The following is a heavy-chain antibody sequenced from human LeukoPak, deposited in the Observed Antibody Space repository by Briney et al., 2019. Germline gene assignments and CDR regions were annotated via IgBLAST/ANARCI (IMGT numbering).Heavy chain of an antibody. CDR2: ISGSGGST. CDR1: GFTFNNAW. V-gene: IGHV3-23*01. CDR3: AKDRHAPGRYCSSTTCFPFDL. J-gene: IGHJ4*02. D-gene: IGHD2-2*01. Sequence: PGGSLRLSCEASGFTFNNAWMSWVRQAPGKGLEWVSAISGSGGSTYYADAVKGRFTISRDNSKSTLYLQMNSLRAEDTAVYYCAKDRHAPGRYCSSTTCFPFDLWGQGTLVTVSS.